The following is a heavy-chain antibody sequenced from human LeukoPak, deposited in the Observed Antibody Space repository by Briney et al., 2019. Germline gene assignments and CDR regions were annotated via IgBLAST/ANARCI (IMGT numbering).Heavy chain of an antibody. V-gene: IGHV3-21*01. Sequence: GGSLRLSCAASGFTFSSYSMNWVRQAPGKGLEWVSSISSSSSYIYYADSVKGRFTISRDNAKNSLYLQMNSLRAEDTAVYYCARDPGDCYSCADYWGQGTLVTVSS. D-gene: IGHD2-21*02. J-gene: IGHJ4*02. CDR1: GFTFSSYS. CDR3: ARDPGDCYSCADY. CDR2: ISSSSSYI.